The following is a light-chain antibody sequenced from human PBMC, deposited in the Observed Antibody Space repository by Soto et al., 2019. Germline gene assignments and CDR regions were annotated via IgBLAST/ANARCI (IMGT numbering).Light chain of an antibody. CDR3: QQYDSWPRT. J-gene: IGKJ1*01. CDR1: QSIRNY. V-gene: IGKV3-11*01. CDR2: DAS. Sequence: EVVLTQSPATLSLSPGERATLSCRASQSIRNYLAWYQQKPGQAPRLLIYDASNRATGIPARFSGSGSGTDFILTISSLEPEDFALYYCQQYDSWPRTFGQGTKVDI.